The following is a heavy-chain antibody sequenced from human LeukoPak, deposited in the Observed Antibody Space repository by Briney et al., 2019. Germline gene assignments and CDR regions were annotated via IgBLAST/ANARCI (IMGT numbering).Heavy chain of an antibody. V-gene: IGHV4-39*01. J-gene: IGHJ4*02. CDR3: ARLGVVPGAMVDY. Sequence: SETLSLTCTVSGGSISSSSYYWGWIRQPPGKGLEWIGSIYYSGSTYYNPSLKSRVTISVDTSKNQFSLKLSSVTAADTAVYYCARLGVVPGAMVDYWGQGTLVTASS. CDR1: GGSISSSSYY. CDR2: IYYSGST. D-gene: IGHD2-15*01.